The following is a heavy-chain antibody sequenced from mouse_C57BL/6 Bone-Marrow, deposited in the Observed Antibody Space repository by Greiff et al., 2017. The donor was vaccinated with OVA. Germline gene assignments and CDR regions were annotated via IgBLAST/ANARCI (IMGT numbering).Heavy chain of an antibody. D-gene: IGHD4-1*01. V-gene: IGHV1-81*01. CDR2: IYPRSGNT. Sequence: QVQLQQSGAELARPGASVKLSCKASGYTFTSYGISWVKQRTGQGLDWIGEIYPRSGNTYYNEKFKGNATLTADKSSSTAYMELRSLTSEDSAVYFCARGTGWYFDVWGTGTTVTVSS. J-gene: IGHJ1*03. CDR3: ARGTGWYFDV. CDR1: GYTFTSYG.